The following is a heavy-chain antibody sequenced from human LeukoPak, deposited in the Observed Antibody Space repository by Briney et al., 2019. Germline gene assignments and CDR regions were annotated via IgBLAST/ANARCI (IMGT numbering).Heavy chain of an antibody. V-gene: IGHV3-30*02. CDR2: IQYDGSNK. CDR3: ARSLTMVRAYDY. Sequence: GGSLRLSCAASGFTFSSYGMHWVRQAPGKGLEWVTFIQYDGSNKYYAGSVKGRFTISRDNSKNTVYLQMNSLRTEDTAVYYCARSLTMVRAYDYWGQGTLVTVSS. CDR1: GFTFSSYG. J-gene: IGHJ4*02. D-gene: IGHD3-10*01.